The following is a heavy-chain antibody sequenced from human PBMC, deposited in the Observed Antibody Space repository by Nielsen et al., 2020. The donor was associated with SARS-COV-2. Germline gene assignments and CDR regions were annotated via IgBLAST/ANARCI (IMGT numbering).Heavy chain of an antibody. J-gene: IGHJ6*02. CDR1: GGSISSGSYY. D-gene: IGHD6-19*01. Sequence: LRLSCTVSGGSISSGSYYWSWIRQPAGKGLEWIGRIYTSGSTNYNPSLKSRVTISVDTSKNQFSLKLSSVTAADTAVYYCASGGQWLVRPYYYYYGMDVWGQGTTVTVSS. CDR2: IYTSGST. CDR3: ASGGQWLVRPYYYYYGMDV. V-gene: IGHV4-61*02.